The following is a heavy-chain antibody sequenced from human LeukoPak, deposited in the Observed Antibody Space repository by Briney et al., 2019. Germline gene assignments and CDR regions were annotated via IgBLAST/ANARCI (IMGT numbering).Heavy chain of an antibody. CDR3: ASIRFLEWLGEYYFDY. CDR2: INPNSGGT. D-gene: IGHD3-3*01. CDR1: GYTFTGYY. V-gene: IGHV1-2*06. J-gene: IGHJ4*02. Sequence: ASVKVSCKASGYTFTGYYMHWVRQAPGQGLEWMGRINPNSGGTNYAQKFQGRVTMTRDTSISTAYMELSRLRPDDTAVYYCASIRFLEWLGEYYFDYWGQGTLVTVSS.